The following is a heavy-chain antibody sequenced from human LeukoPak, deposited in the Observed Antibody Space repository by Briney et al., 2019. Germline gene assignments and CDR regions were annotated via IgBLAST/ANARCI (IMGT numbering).Heavy chain of an antibody. D-gene: IGHD4-17*01. CDR1: GFTFSSYE. Sequence: GGSLRLSCAASGFTFSSYEMNWVRQAPGKGLEWVSYISSSGSTTYYADSVKGRFTISRDNAKNSLHLQMNSLRAEDTALYYCARDRGTTTVRSFDIWGQGTTVTVSS. CDR3: ARDRGTTTVRSFDI. CDR2: ISSSGSTT. V-gene: IGHV3-48*03. J-gene: IGHJ3*02.